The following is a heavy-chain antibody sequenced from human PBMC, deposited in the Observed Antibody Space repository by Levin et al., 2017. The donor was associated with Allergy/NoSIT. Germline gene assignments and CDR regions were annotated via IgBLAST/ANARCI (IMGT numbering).Heavy chain of an antibody. CDR1: GGSISSGSYY. Sequence: PSETLSLTCKVSGGSISSGSYYWSWIRQPAAKGLEWIGRIYSSGSANYNPSLKSRVTISVDTSKNQFSLKLRSVTAADTAGYYCARAEVGSEHWGQGTLVTVSS. V-gene: IGHV4-61*02. CDR3: ARAEVGSEH. D-gene: IGHD1-14*01. CDR2: IYSSGSA. J-gene: IGHJ4*02.